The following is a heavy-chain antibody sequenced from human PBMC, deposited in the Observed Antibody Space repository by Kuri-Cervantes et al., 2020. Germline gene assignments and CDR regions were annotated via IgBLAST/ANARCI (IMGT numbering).Heavy chain of an antibody. CDR1: GYSFTGYY. Sequence: SETVSCKASGYSFTGYYMHWVRQAPGQGLEWMGWINPNSGGTNYAQKFQGRVTMTRDTSISTAYMELGRLRSDDTAVYYCARVGVQPYVLSVVAQHTPTNWFDPWGQGTLVTVSS. D-gene: IGHD2-15*01. CDR3: ARVGVQPYVLSVVAQHTPTNWFDP. V-gene: IGHV1-2*02. J-gene: IGHJ5*02. CDR2: INPNSGGT.